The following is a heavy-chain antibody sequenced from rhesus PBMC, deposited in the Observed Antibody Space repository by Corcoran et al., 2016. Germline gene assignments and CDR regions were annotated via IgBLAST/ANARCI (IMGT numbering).Heavy chain of an antibody. D-gene: IGHD6-31*01. CDR3: ATDASGYSSG. Sequence: QVQLVQSGAEVKKPGSSVKVSCKASGYTFTDSYMQWVRQPPGQGLEWIGSNNPNNGNTKYAPNSQGRVTMNRDTSTSTAYMELSSLSSEDTAVYYCATDASGYSSGWGQGVLVTVSS. V-gene: IGHV1S2*01. J-gene: IGHJ4*01. CDR2: NNPNNGNT. CDR1: GYTFTDSY.